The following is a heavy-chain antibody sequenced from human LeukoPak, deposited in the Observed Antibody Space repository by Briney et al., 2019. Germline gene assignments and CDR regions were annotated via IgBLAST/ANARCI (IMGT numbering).Heavy chain of an antibody. CDR2: IYHSGST. J-gene: IGHJ4*02. Sequence: PSETLSLTCVVSGYSISSGYYWGWIRQPPGKGLEWIGEIYHSGSTNYNPSLKSRVTISVDKSKNQLSLKVSSVTAADTAVYYCARSSTRSGVDFDYWGQGTLVTVSS. CDR1: GYSISSGYY. D-gene: IGHD3-10*01. V-gene: IGHV4-38-2*01. CDR3: ARSSTRSGVDFDY.